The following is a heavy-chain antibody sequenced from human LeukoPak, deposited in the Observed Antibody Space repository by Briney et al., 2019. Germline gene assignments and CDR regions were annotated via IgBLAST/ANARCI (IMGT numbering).Heavy chain of an antibody. Sequence: SETLSLTCTVSGGSISSYYWSWIRQPPGKGLEWIGFIFYSGTTNYNPSLKSRVTISVDTSKNQFSLKLSSVTAADTAVYYCARGGWNKFDYWGQGTLVTVSS. D-gene: IGHD3-22*01. V-gene: IGHV4-59*01. CDR3: ARGGWNKFDY. J-gene: IGHJ4*02. CDR2: IFYSGTT. CDR1: GGSISSYY.